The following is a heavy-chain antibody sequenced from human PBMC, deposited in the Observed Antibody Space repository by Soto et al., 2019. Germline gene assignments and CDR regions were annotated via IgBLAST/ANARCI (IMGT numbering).Heavy chain of an antibody. CDR1: GYIFSKYY. CDR2: INPSGGST. Sequence: ASVKVSCKASGYIFSKYYMHWLRQAPGQGLEWMGTINPSGGSTLYSQKFQGRVTMTRDTSTSTVYMELSGLRSEDTAVYYCVRDFVQVPSAHYSFTSWGQGPLVTVS. J-gene: IGHJ4*02. D-gene: IGHD1-1*01. CDR3: VRDFVQVPSAHYSFTS. V-gene: IGHV1-46*03.